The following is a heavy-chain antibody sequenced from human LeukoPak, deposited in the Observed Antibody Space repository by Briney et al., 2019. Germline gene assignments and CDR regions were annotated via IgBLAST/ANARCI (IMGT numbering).Heavy chain of an antibody. J-gene: IGHJ5*02. CDR3: ARQPGDSEGFWFDP. D-gene: IGHD7-27*01. CDR1: GGSSSSSSYY. V-gene: IGHV4-39*01. Sequence: PSETLSLTCTVSGGSSSSSSYYWGWIRQPPGKGLEWIGSIYYSGSTYYNPSLKSRVTISVDTSKNQFSLKLSSVTAADTAVYYCARQPGDSEGFWFDPWGQGTLVTVSS. CDR2: IYYSGST.